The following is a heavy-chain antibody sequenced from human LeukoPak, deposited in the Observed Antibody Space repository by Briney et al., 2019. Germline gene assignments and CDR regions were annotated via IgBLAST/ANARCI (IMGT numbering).Heavy chain of an antibody. D-gene: IGHD2-15*01. CDR3: AGWTYCSGGSCYRDWFDP. CDR1: GGSFSGYY. J-gene: IGHJ5*02. V-gene: IGHV4-34*01. CDR2: IDNNGST. Sequence: SETLSLTCAVYGGSFSGYYWTWIRQSPGKGLEWIGEIDNNGSTNYNPSLKSRVTISVDTSKNQFSLKLSSVTAADTAVYYCAGWTYCSGGSCYRDWFDPWGQGTLVTVSS.